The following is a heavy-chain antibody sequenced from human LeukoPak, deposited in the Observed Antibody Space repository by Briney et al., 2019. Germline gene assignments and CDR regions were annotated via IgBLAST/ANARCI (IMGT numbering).Heavy chain of an antibody. CDR2: INPNSGGT. Sequence: ASVKVSCKASGYTFTGYYKHWVRQAPGQGLEWMGWINPNSGGTNYAQKFQGRVTMTRDTSISTAYMELSRLRSDDTAVYYCARDSGTSVATCEHYAGFFDPWGQGTLVTVSS. CDR1: GYTFTGYY. J-gene: IGHJ5*02. V-gene: IGHV1-2*02. D-gene: IGHD4-17*01. CDR3: ARDSGTSVATCEHYAGFFDP.